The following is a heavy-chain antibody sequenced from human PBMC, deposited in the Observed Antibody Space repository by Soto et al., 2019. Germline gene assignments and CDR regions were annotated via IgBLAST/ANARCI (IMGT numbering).Heavy chain of an antibody. D-gene: IGHD6-19*01. CDR3: AKEYSSGWYSAGFPPGGYFDY. J-gene: IGHJ4*02. CDR1: GFTFSSYA. V-gene: IGHV3-23*01. Sequence: EVQLLESGGGLVQPGGSLRLSCAASGFTFSSYAMSWVRQAPGKGLEWVSAISGSGGSTYYADSVKGRFTISRDNSKNTLYPQMNSLRAEDTAVYYCAKEYSSGWYSAGFPPGGYFDYWCQGTLVTVSS. CDR2: ISGSGGST.